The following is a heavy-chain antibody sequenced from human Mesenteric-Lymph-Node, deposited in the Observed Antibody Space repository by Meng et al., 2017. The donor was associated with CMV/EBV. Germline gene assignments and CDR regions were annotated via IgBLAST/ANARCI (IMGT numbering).Heavy chain of an antibody. Sequence: GGSLRLSCAASGFTFSSYGMHWVRQAPGKGLEWVAFIRYDGSNKYYADSVKGRFAISRDNSKNTLYLQMNSLRAEDTAVYYCAKGIPYGDYVGYFDYWGQGTLVTVSS. CDR1: GFTFSSYG. CDR2: IRYDGSNK. CDR3: AKGIPYGDYVGYFDY. D-gene: IGHD4-17*01. V-gene: IGHV3-30*02. J-gene: IGHJ4*02.